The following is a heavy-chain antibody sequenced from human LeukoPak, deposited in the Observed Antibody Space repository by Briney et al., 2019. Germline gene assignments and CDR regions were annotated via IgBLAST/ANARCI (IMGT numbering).Heavy chain of an antibody. CDR2: ISSRGSTI. V-gene: IGHV3-48*03. D-gene: IGHD6-13*01. CDR3: AREYSNSPRGYDY. Sequence: GGSLRLSCAASGFIFSSYEMNWVRQAPGKGLEWVSYISSRGSTIYYADSVRGRFTISRDNAKNSLYLQMNSLRAEDTAVYYCAREYSNSPRGYDYWGQGTLATVSS. J-gene: IGHJ4*02. CDR1: GFIFSSYE.